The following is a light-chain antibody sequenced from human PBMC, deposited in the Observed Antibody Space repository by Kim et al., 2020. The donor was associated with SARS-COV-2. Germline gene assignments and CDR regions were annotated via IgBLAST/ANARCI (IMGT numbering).Light chain of an antibody. CDR3: SSYTTSNTWV. CDR2: DVD. CDR1: GGDIGAKKY. V-gene: IGLV2-14*03. Sequence: GQSITISCTGTGGDIGAKKYGSWYQHHPGKAPKLLIFDVDKRPSGLSNRFSGSKSGNTASLTISGLQAEDESDYYCSSYTTSNTWVFGGGTKVTVL. J-gene: IGLJ3*02.